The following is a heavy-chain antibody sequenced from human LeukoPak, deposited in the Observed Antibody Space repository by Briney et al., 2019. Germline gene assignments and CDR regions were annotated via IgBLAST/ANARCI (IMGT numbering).Heavy chain of an antibody. CDR2: ISAYNGNT. CDR1: GYTFTSYG. D-gene: IGHD2-2*01. CDR3: ARDRKRKGVVPNWFDP. Sequence: RASVKVSCKASGYTFTSYGISWVRQAPGQGLEWMGWISAYNGNTNYAQKLQGRVTMTTDTSTSTAYIELRSLRSDDTAVYYCARDRKRKGVVPNWFDPWGQGTLVTVSS. J-gene: IGHJ5*02. V-gene: IGHV1-18*01.